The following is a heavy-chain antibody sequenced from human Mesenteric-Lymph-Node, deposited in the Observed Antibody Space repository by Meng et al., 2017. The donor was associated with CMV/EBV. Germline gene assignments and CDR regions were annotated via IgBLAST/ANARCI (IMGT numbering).Heavy chain of an antibody. V-gene: IGHV4-34*01. CDR2: INHSGST. Sequence: QVQLHQWAAGLLKPSETLSVTCAVYGGSFSGYYWNWIRQSPEKGLEWIGEINHSGSTTYNPSFTSRIIISVDTSTNQISLNMSSVTAADTAVYYCARGSSYDILTGYLDYWGQGALVTVSS. CDR3: ARGSSYDILTGYLDY. D-gene: IGHD3-9*01. CDR1: GGSFSGYY. J-gene: IGHJ4*02.